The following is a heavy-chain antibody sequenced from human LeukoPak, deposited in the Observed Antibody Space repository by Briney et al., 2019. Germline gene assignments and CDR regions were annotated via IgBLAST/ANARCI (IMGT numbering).Heavy chain of an antibody. Sequence: GVSVTVSCKASGYTFTSYDINWVRQATGQGLAWMGWMNPNSGNTGYAQKFQGRVTMTRNTSISTAYMELSSLRSEDTAVYYCVRGALRYFDWLLSPHDAFDIWGQGTMVTVSS. CDR1: GYTFTSYD. V-gene: IGHV1-8*01. CDR2: MNPNSGNT. CDR3: VRGALRYFDWLLSPHDAFDI. J-gene: IGHJ3*02. D-gene: IGHD3-9*01.